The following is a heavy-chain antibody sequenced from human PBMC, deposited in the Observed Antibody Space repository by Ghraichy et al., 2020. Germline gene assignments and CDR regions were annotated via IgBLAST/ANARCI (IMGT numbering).Heavy chain of an antibody. CDR3: AHKVVVPAAYYYYYYMDV. CDR2: IYWNDDK. CDR1: GFSLSTSGVG. Sequence: SGPTLVKPTQTLTLTCTFSGFSLSTSGVGVGWIRQPPGKALEWLALIYWNDDKRYSPSLKSRLTITKDTSKNQVVLTMTNMDPVDTATYYCAHKVVVPAAYYYYYYMDVWGKGTTVTVSS. V-gene: IGHV2-5*01. D-gene: IGHD2-2*01. J-gene: IGHJ6*03.